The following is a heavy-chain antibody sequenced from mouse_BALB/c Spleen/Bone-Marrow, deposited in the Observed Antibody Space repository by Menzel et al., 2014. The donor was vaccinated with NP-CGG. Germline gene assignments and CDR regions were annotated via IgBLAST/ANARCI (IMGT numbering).Heavy chain of an antibody. D-gene: IGHD1-1*01. CDR2: IDPANGNT. CDR1: GFNTKGTY. Sequence: EVKLMESGAELVKPGASVKLSCTASGFNTKGTYTHWVKQRPEQGLEWIGRIDPANGNTKYDPKFQGKATITADTSSNTAYLQLSSLTSEDTAVYYCASYYYGHYFDYWGQGTTLTVSS. J-gene: IGHJ2*01. V-gene: IGHV14-3*02. CDR3: ASYYYGHYFDY.